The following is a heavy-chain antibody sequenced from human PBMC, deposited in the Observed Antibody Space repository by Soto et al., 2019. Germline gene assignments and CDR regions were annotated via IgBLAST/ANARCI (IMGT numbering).Heavy chain of an antibody. Sequence: PGGSLRLSCAASGFAFSSYNVHWVRQAPGKGLEWVSSISPTSDYIYYADLVKGRFTISRDNANNSLYLQMNSLRAEDTAVYYCARDPYMALGSGWYNWFDLWGQGTLVTVSS. D-gene: IGHD6-19*01. CDR1: GFAFSSYN. CDR2: ISPTSDYI. J-gene: IGHJ5*02. CDR3: ARDPYMALGSGWYNWFDL. V-gene: IGHV3-21*01.